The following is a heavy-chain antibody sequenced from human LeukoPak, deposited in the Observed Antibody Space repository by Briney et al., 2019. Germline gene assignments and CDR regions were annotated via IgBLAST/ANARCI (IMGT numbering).Heavy chain of an antibody. CDR1: GYTFTSYD. D-gene: IGHD6-13*01. CDR2: MNPNRGNT. CDR3: ARLQGYSSSWFGAFYYYYYMDV. Sequence: GASLKVSCKASGYTFTSYDINWGRQATGQGLEWMCWMNPNRGNTGYAQKFQGRVTMTRNPSISTAYMELSSLRSEDTAVYYCARLQGYSSSWFGAFYYYYYMDVWGKGTTVTVSS. V-gene: IGHV1-8*01. J-gene: IGHJ6*03.